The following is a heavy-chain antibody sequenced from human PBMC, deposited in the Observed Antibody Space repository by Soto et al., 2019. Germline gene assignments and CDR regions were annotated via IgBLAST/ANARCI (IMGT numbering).Heavy chain of an antibody. Sequence: QLQLQESGPGLVKPSETLSLTCAVSGVFINSNYFWGWIRQPPGRGLEWVGSIYYGGKPYDKPSLTSRVTISADLSKNQFSLELHSVTAADTAVYYFSTTIYSGGWSRENWGQGTLVTVSS. CDR2: IYYGGKP. J-gene: IGHJ4*02. CDR3: STTIYSGGWSREN. D-gene: IGHD6-19*01. CDR1: GVFINSNYF. V-gene: IGHV4-39*01.